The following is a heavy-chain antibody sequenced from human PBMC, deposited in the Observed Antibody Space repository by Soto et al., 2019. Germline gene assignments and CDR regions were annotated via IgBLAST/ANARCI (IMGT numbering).Heavy chain of an antibody. CDR3: ASTRRGSGGSPTIFDY. D-gene: IGHD2-15*01. CDR2: IYHSGST. V-gene: IGHV4-30-2*01. CDR1: GGSISSGGYS. J-gene: IGHJ4*02. Sequence: SETLSLTCAVSGGSISSGGYSWSLIRQPPGKGLEWIGYIYHSGSTYYNPSLRSRVTVSVDRSKNQFSLKLSSVTAADTAVYYCASTRRGSGGSPTIFDYWGQGTLVTVSS.